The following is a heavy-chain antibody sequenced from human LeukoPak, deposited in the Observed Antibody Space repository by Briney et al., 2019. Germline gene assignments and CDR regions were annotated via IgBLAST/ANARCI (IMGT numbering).Heavy chain of an antibody. D-gene: IGHD4-11*01. J-gene: IGHJ4*02. CDR3: AGGAVTFDY. CDR2: IISSSTYI. Sequence: GGALLRSSSAACFTFIRYSMKWVRRPAGKGGEWASSIISSSTYIYYAHSVKGRFTISRDDAKNSLYLQMNSLRAEDTAVYYCAGGAVTFDYWGQGTLLTVSS. CDR1: CFTFIRYS. V-gene: IGHV3-21*01.